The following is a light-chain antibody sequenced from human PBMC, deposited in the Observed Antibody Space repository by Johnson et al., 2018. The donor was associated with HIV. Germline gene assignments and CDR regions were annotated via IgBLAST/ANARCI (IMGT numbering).Light chain of an antibody. CDR3: GRWDSSLSAYV. CDR1: SSNIGNNF. J-gene: IGLJ1*01. CDR2: DNN. Sequence: QSVLSQPPSVSAAPGQKVTISCSGSSSNIGNNFVSWYQQLPGTAPKLLIYDNNKRPSGIPDRFSGSKSGTSATLAIPDLKLGDEPDYYCGRWDSSLSAYVFGTGTKVTVL. V-gene: IGLV1-51*01.